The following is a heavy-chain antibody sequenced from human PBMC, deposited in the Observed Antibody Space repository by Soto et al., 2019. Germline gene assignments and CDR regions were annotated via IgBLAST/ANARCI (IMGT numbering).Heavy chain of an antibody. V-gene: IGHV1-3*01. Sequence: ASVKVSCKASGYTFVNYAMHWVRQAPGQRLEWVGWITVGNGNSRYSENLRGRVAFTRDTSASTAYMELSSLRSEDTSVYYCARDGTDASGWYNTTTYTLDVWSQGTTVTVSS. CDR1: GYTFVNYA. CDR3: ARDGTDASGWYNTTTYTLDV. J-gene: IGHJ6*02. CDR2: ITVGNGNS. D-gene: IGHD6-19*01.